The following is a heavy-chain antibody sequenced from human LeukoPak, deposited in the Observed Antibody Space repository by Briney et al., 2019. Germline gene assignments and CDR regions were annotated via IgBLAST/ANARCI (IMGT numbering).Heavy chain of an antibody. Sequence: GASVKVSCKASGYNFTSYYMHWVRQAPGQGLEWMGIINPSGGTTSYAQKFQGRVTVTRDTSTSTVYMELSSLRSEDTAVYYCARGGVVPGAKYECWGQGTLVTVSS. V-gene: IGHV1-46*01. CDR3: ARGGVVPGAKYEC. J-gene: IGHJ4*02. CDR2: INPSGGTT. CDR1: GYNFTSYY. D-gene: IGHD2-2*01.